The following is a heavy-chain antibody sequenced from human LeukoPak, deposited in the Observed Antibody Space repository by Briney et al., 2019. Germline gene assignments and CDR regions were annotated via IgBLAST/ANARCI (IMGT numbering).Heavy chain of an antibody. CDR1: GYTFTKYG. Sequence: ASVKVSCKASGYTFTKYGISWVRQAPGQGLEWMGWISTYNDNTNYAQKFQGRVTMTTDTSTNTAYMELRSLRSDDTAVYYCARDSNRSYDVWGQGSLVTVSS. CDR3: ARDSNRSYDV. V-gene: IGHV1-18*01. J-gene: IGHJ4*02. CDR2: ISTYNDNT. D-gene: IGHD5-12*01.